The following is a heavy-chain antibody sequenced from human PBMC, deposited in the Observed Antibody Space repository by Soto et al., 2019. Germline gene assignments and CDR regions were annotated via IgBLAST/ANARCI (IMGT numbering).Heavy chain of an antibody. D-gene: IGHD3-16*02. V-gene: IGHV3-30-3*01. J-gene: IGHJ6*02. CDR3: ARDQAYDYVWGSYRYYYYYGMDV. CDR1: GFTFSSYA. Sequence: GGSLRLSCAASGFTFSSYAMHWVRQAPGKGLEWVAVISYDGSNKYYADSVKGRFTISRDNPKNTLYLQMNSLRAEDTAVYYCARDQAYDYVWGSYRYYYYYGMDVWGQGTTVTVSS. CDR2: ISYDGSNK.